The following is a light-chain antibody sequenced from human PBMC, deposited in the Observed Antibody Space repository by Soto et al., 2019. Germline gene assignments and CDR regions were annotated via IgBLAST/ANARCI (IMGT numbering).Light chain of an antibody. CDR3: PQYDSPTWT. J-gene: IGKJ1*01. CDR1: QSVATTY. Sequence: EIVLTQSPGTLSLSPGERATLSCRASQSVATTYLAWYQQKPGQAPRRLIYAASSSASGVPDRFSGSGSGKYFSVTISILDQEDFGSYYCPQYDSPTWTFGQGNKVEIK. CDR2: AAS. V-gene: IGKV3-20*01.